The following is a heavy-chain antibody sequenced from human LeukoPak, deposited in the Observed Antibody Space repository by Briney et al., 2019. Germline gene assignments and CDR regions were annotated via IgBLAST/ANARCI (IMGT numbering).Heavy chain of an antibody. Sequence: PSETLSLTCTVSGGSISSYYWSWIRQPPGKGLEWIGYIYYSGSTNYNPPLKSRVTISVDTSKNQFSLKLSSVTAADTAVYYCARAAAGIWFDPWGQGTLVTVSS. CDR2: IYYSGST. D-gene: IGHD6-13*01. J-gene: IGHJ5*02. CDR3: ARAAAGIWFDP. V-gene: IGHV4-59*01. CDR1: GGSISSYY.